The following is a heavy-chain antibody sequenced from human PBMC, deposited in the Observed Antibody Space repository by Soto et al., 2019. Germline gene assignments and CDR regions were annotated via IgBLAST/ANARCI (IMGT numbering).Heavy chain of an antibody. CDR3: ARVGTQDFWSGSPTFYYDGVDV. CDR2: IIPIFETT. CDR1: GDTFSSYT. D-gene: IGHD3-3*01. Sequence: QVQLVQSGAEVKKPGSSVKVSCKASGDTFSSYTINWVRQAPGQGLEWMGGIIPIFETTYYAQQFQGRVTITADKSTSTAYMELRSLRSEDTAVYYCARVGTQDFWSGSPTFYYDGVDVWGQGASVTVSS. J-gene: IGHJ6*02. V-gene: IGHV1-69*06.